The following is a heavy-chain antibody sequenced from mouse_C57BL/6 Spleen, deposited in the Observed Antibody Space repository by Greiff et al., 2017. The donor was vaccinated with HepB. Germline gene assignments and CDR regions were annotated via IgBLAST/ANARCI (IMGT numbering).Heavy chain of an antibody. CDR3: ARGVVATRGYFDV. CDR1: GFTFSDYG. V-gene: IGHV5-17*01. D-gene: IGHD1-1*01. J-gene: IGHJ1*03. CDR2: ISSGSSTS. Sequence: EVNVVESGGGLVKPGGSLKLSCAASGFTFSDYGMHWVRQAPEKGLEWVAYISSGSSTSYYADTVKGRFTISRDNAKNTLFLQMNSLRSEDAAMYYCARGVVATRGYFDVWGTGTTVTVSS.